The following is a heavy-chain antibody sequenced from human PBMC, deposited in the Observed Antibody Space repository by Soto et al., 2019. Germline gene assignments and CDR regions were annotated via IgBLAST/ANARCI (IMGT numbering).Heavy chain of an antibody. CDR2: INHSGST. V-gene: IGHV4-34*01. D-gene: IGHD6-19*01. CDR1: GGSFSGYY. J-gene: IGHJ4*02. CDR3: ARGSHPLPIAVAGPFFDY. Sequence: SETLSLTCAVYGGSFSGYYWSWIRQPPGKGLEWIGEINHSGSTNYNPSLKSRVTISVDTSKNQFSLKLSSVTAADTAVYYCARGSHPLPIAVAGPFFDYWGQGSLVTVSS.